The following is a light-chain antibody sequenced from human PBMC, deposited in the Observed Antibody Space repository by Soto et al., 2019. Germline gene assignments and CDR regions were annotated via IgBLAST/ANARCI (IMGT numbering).Light chain of an antibody. CDR3: SSYTDRKNLV. Sequence: LTQSPSASWSPGQSVTISCTGTSSDIGGYNSVSWYQQHPGKAPKVMIYDVTKRPSGVPDRFSGSKSGNTASLTVSALQAEDEADYYCSSYTDRKNLVFGTGTKVTVL. CDR2: DVT. J-gene: IGLJ1*01. CDR1: SSDIGGYNS. V-gene: IGLV2-8*01.